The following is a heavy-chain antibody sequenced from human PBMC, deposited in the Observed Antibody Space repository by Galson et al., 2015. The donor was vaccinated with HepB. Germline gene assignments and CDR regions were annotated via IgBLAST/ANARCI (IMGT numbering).Heavy chain of an antibody. D-gene: IGHD2-8*02. V-gene: IGHV3-15*01. CDR2: TKSKTDGGTT. J-gene: IGHJ6*03. Sequence: LEWVGRTKSKTDGGTTDYAAPVKGRFTISRDDSKNTLYLQMNSLKTEDTAVYYCTTGVLVVYAIYYYYYMDVWGKGTTVTVSS. CDR3: TTGVLVVYAIYYYYYMDV.